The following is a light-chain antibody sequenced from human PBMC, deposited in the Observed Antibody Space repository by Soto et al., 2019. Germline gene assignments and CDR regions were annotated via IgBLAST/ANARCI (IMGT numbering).Light chain of an antibody. V-gene: IGLV3-21*02. CDR2: DDN. Sequence: ELTQPPSVSVAPGQTARISCGGNDIASKSVHWSQQKPGQAPVLVVYDDNDRPSGIPERLSGSNSGDTATLTISRVEAGDEADYYCQVWDSSSDHYVFGSGTKVTVL. CDR1: DIASKS. J-gene: IGLJ1*01. CDR3: QVWDSSSDHYV.